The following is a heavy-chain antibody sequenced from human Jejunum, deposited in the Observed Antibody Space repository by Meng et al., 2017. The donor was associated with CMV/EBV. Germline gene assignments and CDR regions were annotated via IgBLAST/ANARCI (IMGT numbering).Heavy chain of an antibody. Sequence: SGDSIGSGVWWSWVRLPTGKGLEWIGEIHHSGSTNYNPSLKSRVTISVDKYKNQFSLNLSSVTAADTAVYYCAKSTYCTGGSCSTFGYWGQGTLVTVSS. CDR3: AKSTYCTGGSCSTFGY. J-gene: IGHJ4*02. CDR2: IHHSGST. D-gene: IGHD2-15*01. V-gene: IGHV4-4*02. CDR1: GDSIGSGVW.